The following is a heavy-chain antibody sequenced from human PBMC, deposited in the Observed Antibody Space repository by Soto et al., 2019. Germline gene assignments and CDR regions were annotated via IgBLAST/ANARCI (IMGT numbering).Heavy chain of an antibody. CDR2: IYYSGST. V-gene: IGHV4-31*03. D-gene: IGHD2-15*01. J-gene: IGHJ5*02. CDR3: ARGQGGSFDAGRFDP. CDR1: GGSISSGGYY. Sequence: QVQLQESGPGLVKPSQTLSLTCTVSGGSISSGGYYWSWIRQHPGKGLEWIGYIYYSGSTYYNPSLKSRVTISVDTSKNQFSLKLSSVTAADTAVYYCARGQGGSFDAGRFDPWGQGTLVTVSS.